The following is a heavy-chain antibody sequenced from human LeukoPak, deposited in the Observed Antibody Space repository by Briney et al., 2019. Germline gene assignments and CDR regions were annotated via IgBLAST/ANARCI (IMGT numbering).Heavy chain of an antibody. CDR1: GYSLITYG. V-gene: IGHV1-18*01. Sequence: ASVKVSCKAAGYSLITYGISWVRQAPGQGLEWMGWISAYNGNTNHAQKLQGRVTVTTDTSTNTAYMELRSLRSDDTAVYYCARERKSSYDTLTGYYKSDAFDIWGQGTMVTVSS. J-gene: IGHJ3*02. CDR2: ISAYNGNT. CDR3: ARERKSSYDTLTGYYKSDAFDI. D-gene: IGHD3-9*01.